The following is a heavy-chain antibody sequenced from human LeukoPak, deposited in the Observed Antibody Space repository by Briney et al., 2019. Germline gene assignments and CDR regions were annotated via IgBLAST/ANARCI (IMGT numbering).Heavy chain of an antibody. J-gene: IGHJ3*02. CDR2: ITSSGGGT. D-gene: IGHD4-17*01. Sequence: PGGSLRLSCAVSGFTFSSYAMSWVRQAPGRGLEWVSSITSSGGGTYYADSVRGRFTISRDNSRNTLYLQMDTLRAEDTAIYYCAKDASTVTTFDAFDIWGQGTMVTVSS. V-gene: IGHV3-23*01. CDR1: GFTFSSYA. CDR3: AKDASTVTTFDAFDI.